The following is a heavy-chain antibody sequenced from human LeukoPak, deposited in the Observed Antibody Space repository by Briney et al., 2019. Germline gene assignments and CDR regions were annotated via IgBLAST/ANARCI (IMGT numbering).Heavy chain of an antibody. CDR1: GYSISSGYY. D-gene: IGHD1-14*01. J-gene: IGHJ4*02. V-gene: IGHV4-38-2*01. Sequence: PSETLSLTCAVSGYSISSGYYWGWIRQPPGKGLEWIGSIYHSGSTYYNPSLKSRVTISVDTSKNQFSPKLSSVTAADTAVYYCARTKDVTEYYFDYWGQGTLVTVSS. CDR3: ARTKDVTEYYFDY. CDR2: IYHSGST.